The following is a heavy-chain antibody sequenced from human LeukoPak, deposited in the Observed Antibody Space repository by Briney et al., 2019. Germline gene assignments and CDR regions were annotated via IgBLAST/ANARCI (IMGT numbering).Heavy chain of an antibody. D-gene: IGHD5-12*01. Sequence: PGGSLRLSCAASGFSFNNYAIHWVGQAPGKGLEWVAVISYDGSNKIYAVFGRGRSTISRDNSKKIVFLQMESLKTEDTAVYYCARGRGYSGYDPVDFWGQGTLVIVSS. CDR1: GFSFNNYA. CDR3: ARGRGYSGYDPVDF. V-gene: IGHV3-30*04. CDR2: ISYDGSNK. J-gene: IGHJ4*02.